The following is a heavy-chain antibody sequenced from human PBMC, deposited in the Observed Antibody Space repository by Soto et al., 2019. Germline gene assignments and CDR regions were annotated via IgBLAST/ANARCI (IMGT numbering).Heavy chain of an antibody. CDR1: GGTFSSYT. D-gene: IGHD5-12*01. Sequence: GASVKVSCKASGGTFSSYTISWVRQAPGQRLEWMGWINAGNGNTKYSQKFQGRVTITRDTSASTAYMELSSLRSEDTAVYYCARVSGYYLPDYWGQGTLVTVSS. CDR3: ARVSGYYLPDY. V-gene: IGHV1-3*01. J-gene: IGHJ4*02. CDR2: INAGNGNT.